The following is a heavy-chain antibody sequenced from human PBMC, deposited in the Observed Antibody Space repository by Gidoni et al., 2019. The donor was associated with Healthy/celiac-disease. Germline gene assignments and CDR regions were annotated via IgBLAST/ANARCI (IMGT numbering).Heavy chain of an antibody. D-gene: IGHD6-13*01. CDR2: INHSGST. V-gene: IGHV4-34*01. J-gene: IGHJ4*02. Sequence: QVQLQQWGAGLLKPPATLSLTCAVYGGSFSGYYWTWIRQPPGKGLEWLGEINHSGSTNSYPALKSRVTISVDTSKNQFSLKLSSVTAADTAVYYCARDGYSSSWQFDYWGQGTLVTVSS. CDR3: ARDGYSSSWQFDY. CDR1: GGSFSGYY.